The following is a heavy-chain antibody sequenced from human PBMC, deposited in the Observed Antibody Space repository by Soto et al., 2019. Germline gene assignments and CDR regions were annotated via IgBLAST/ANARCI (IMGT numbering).Heavy chain of an antibody. CDR1: GFSLSTSGVG. D-gene: IGHD2-15*01. CDR2: IYWDCDK. J-gene: IGHJ6*02. CDR3: AHRGGRGAGMDV. V-gene: IGHV2-5*02. Sequence: QITLKESGPTLVKPTQTLTVTCTFSGFSLSTSGVGVAWIRQPPGKALEWLALIYWDCDKRYSPFLKSRLTITKDTSENQVVLTLSNMDPVDTATYYCAHRGGRGAGMDVWGQGTTVTVSS.